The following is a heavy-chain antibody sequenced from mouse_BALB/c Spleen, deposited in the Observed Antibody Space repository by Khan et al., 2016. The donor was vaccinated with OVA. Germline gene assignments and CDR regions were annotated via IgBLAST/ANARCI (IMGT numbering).Heavy chain of an antibody. V-gene: IGHV1-26*01. Sequence: EVQLQQSGPDLVKPGASVKISCKASGYSFTLYYMSWVKQSHGKSLEWIGRINPKTDNINYSQEFKGRAILTVDKSSNTAYMELRSLTSEDSAVYCCARGYDFFASWGQGTLVTVSA. CDR3: ARGYDFFAS. CDR1: GYSFTLYY. D-gene: IGHD2-14*01. J-gene: IGHJ3*01. CDR2: INPKTDNI.